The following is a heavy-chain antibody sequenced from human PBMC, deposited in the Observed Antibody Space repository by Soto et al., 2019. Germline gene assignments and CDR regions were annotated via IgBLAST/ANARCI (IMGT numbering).Heavy chain of an antibody. V-gene: IGHV3-23*04. CDR1: GFTFSKYA. J-gene: IGHJ2*01. Sequence: EVQLVESGGGLVKPGGSLRLSCAASGFTFSKYAMSWVRLAPGKGLEWVSSISANGGITDYADSVKGRFTISRDNFQNILSLQMDSLRGDDTALYFCAKDKYTDSVRKVWFFDYWGRGTLVTVSS. CDR3: AKDKYTDSVRKVWFFDY. CDR2: ISANGGIT. D-gene: IGHD2-15*01.